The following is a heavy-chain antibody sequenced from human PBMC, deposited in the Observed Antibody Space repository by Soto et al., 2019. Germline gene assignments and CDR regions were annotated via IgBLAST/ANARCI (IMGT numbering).Heavy chain of an antibody. CDR2: IHHSGTT. CDR1: GGFIRIGVYY. V-gene: IGHV4-30-4*01. Sequence: PTETLSHTSPASGGFIRIGVYYWSWIRQPPGKGLKWVGNIHHSGTTYYTATLKSRLIISIDTAKMQFSLKVCPVTAANTAVYYCASPPLYSMDVCGRRSTVTVS. D-gene: IGHD2-8*01. J-gene: IGHJ6*02. CDR3: ASPPLYSMDV.